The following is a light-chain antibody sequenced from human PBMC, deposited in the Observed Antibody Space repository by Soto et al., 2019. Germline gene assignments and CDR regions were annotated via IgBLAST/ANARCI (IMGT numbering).Light chain of an antibody. CDR2: DVS. J-gene: IGLJ1*01. V-gene: IGLV2-14*03. Sequence: QSALTQPASVSGSPGQSITISCTGTSSDVGAYNYVSWYQQHPGKVPKLMIYDVSDRPSGVSNRFSGSKSGNTASLTISGLQGEDEADYYCSSFTRSNSYVFGTGTKVTVL. CDR3: SSFTRSNSYV. CDR1: SSDVGAYNY.